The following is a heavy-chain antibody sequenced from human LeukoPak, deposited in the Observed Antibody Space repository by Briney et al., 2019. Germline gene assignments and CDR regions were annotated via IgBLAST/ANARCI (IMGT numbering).Heavy chain of an antibody. CDR2: ISPSGDII. CDR1: GITFSDYY. Sequence: GGSLRLSCAASGITFSDYYISWIRQAPGKGLEWVSDISPSGDIISYADSVKGRFIISRDYAKESLHLQMNSLRVEDSAVYYCARETVAGTFDYWGQGTQVTVSS. V-gene: IGHV3-11*01. J-gene: IGHJ4*02. D-gene: IGHD6-19*01. CDR3: ARETVAGTFDY.